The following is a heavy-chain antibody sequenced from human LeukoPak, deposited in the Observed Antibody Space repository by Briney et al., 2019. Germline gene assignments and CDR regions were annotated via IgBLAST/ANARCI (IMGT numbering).Heavy chain of an antibody. D-gene: IGHD2-15*01. Sequence: SETLSLTCAVYGGSFSGYYWSWIRQPPGKGLEWIGEINHSGSTNYNPSLKGRVTISVDTSKNQFSLKLSSVTAADTAVYYCARRTVVMSLYYFDYWGQGTLVTVSS. CDR1: GGSFSGYY. CDR2: INHSGST. CDR3: ARRTVVMSLYYFDY. V-gene: IGHV4-34*01. J-gene: IGHJ4*02.